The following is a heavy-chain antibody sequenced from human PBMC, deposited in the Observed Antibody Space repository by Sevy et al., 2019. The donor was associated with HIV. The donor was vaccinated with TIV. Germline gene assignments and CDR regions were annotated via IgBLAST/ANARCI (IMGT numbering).Heavy chain of an antibody. D-gene: IGHD7-27*01. CDR3: MRDRPDWGNDY. V-gene: IGHV7-4-1*02. CDR1: GYTFSSCN. J-gene: IGHJ4*02. Sequence: ASVKVSCKASGYTFSSCNMNWVRQAPGQGLEWMGWINTGTGDPTYVQGFTGRFVFSLDTSVSTAYLQINSLKAEDTGVYYCMRDRPDWGNDYWGQGTLVTVSS. CDR2: INTGTGDP.